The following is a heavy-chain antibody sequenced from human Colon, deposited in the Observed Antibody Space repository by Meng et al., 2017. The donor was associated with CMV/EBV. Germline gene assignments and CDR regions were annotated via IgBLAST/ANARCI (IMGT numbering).Heavy chain of an antibody. CDR3: ARAQGSEGNYYYFGMDV. Sequence: SVKVSCKASGGTFSSYAISWVRQAPGQGLEWMGGIIPIFGTANYAQKFQGRVTITADESTSTVYMELSSLRSEDTAVYYCARAQGSEGNYYYFGMDVWGQGTTVTVS. D-gene: IGHD2-15*01. CDR1: GGTFSSYA. J-gene: IGHJ6*02. CDR2: IIPIFGTA. V-gene: IGHV1-69*13.